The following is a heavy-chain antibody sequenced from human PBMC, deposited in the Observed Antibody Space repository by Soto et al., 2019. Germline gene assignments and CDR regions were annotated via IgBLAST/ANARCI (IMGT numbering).Heavy chain of an antibody. CDR3: ARGDPYYGMDV. V-gene: IGHV3-30*03. CDR1: GFTSSSYV. J-gene: IGHJ6*02. CDR2: ISYDGSNK. Sequence: QVQLVESGGGVIQTGRSLRLSCEASGFTSSSYVMHWVRQAPGKGQEWVAVISYDGSNKHYADSVKGRFTISRDNSKNTLYLEMNSLRGEDTAVYSCARGDPYYGMDVWGQGTTVTVSS.